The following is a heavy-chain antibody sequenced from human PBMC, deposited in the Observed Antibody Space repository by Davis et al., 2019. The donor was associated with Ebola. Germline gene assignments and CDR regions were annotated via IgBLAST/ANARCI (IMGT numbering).Heavy chain of an antibody. CDR2: IYYSGNT. V-gene: IGHV4-59*11. D-gene: IGHD3/OR15-3a*01. J-gene: IGHJ3*02. Sequence: PGGSLRLSCTVSGGSISSHYWSWIRQTPGKGLEWIGHIYYSGNTDYSPSLKSRVTISVDTSMNQFSLKLSSVTAADTALYYCARDLTDIWTGSYTGAFDIWGQGTMVTVSS. CDR1: GGSISSHY. CDR3: ARDLTDIWTGSYTGAFDI.